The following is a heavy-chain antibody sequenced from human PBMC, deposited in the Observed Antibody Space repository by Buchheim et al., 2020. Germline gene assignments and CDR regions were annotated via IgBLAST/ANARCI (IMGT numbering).Heavy chain of an antibody. J-gene: IGHJ6*02. CDR3: ARDVRIQLWHASYYYGMDV. CDR1: GFTFSSYA. D-gene: IGHD5-18*01. V-gene: IGHV3-30-3*01. CDR2: ISYDGSNK. Sequence: QVQLVESGGGVVQPGRSLRLSCAASGFTFSSYAMHWVRQAPGKGLEWVAVISYDGSNKYYADSVKGRFTISRDNSKNTLYLQMNSLSAEDTAVYYCARDVRIQLWHASYYYGMDVWGQGTT.